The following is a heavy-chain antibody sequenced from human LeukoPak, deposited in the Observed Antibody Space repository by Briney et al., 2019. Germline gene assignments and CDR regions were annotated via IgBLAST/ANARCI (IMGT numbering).Heavy chain of an antibody. V-gene: IGHV4-38-2*02. J-gene: IGHJ5*02. CDR1: GYSISSGYY. CDR3: ARDGVGSLYNWFDP. CDR2: TYHSGST. Sequence: TSETLSLTCTVSGYSISSGYYWGWIRQPPGKGLEWIGSTYHSGSTYYNPSLKSRVTISVDTSKNQFSLKLSSVTAADTAVYYCARDGVGSLYNWFDPWGQGTLVTVSS. D-gene: IGHD3-3*01.